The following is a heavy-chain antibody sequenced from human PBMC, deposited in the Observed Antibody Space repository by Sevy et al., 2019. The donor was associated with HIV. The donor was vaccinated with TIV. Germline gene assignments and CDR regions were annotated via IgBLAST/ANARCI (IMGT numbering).Heavy chain of an antibody. Sequence: SETLSLTCAVYGGSFSGYYWSWIRQPPGKGLEWIGEINHSGSTNYNPSLKSRVTISVDTSKNQFSLKLSSVTAADTAVYYCARATKVRGYSYGYCDYWGQGTLVTVSS. CDR3: ARATKVRGYSYGYCDY. V-gene: IGHV4-34*01. D-gene: IGHD5-18*01. CDR2: INHSGST. CDR1: GGSFSGYY. J-gene: IGHJ4*02.